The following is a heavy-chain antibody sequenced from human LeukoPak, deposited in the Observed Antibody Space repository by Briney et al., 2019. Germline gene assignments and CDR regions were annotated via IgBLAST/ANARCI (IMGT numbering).Heavy chain of an antibody. D-gene: IGHD2-15*01. V-gene: IGHV5-10-1*01. CDR3: ASRLGYCSGGSCYDY. CDR1: GCLFTSYW. Sequence: GGSLKISCKGSGCLFTSYWISWVRQMPGKGLEWMGRIDPSDSYTNYSPSFQGHVTISADKSISTAYLQWSSLKASDTAMYYCASRLGYCSGGSCYDYWGQGTLVTVSS. J-gene: IGHJ4*02. CDR2: IDPSDSYT.